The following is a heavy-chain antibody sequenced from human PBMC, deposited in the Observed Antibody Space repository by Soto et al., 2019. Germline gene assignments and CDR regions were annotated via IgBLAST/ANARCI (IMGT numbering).Heavy chain of an antibody. J-gene: IGHJ4*02. V-gene: IGHV2-5*02. CDR2: IYWDDDK. CDR3: APRRTHKNEWDRGIFDY. Sequence: SGPTLVNPTQTLTLTCTFSGFSLSTSGVGVGWIRQPPGKALECLALIYWDDDKRYSPSLRSRLTISKDASKNQVVLTMTNMDPVDTATYSCAPRRTHKNEWDRGIFDYWGQGTPVTVSS. D-gene: IGHD1-26*01. CDR1: GFSLSTSGVG.